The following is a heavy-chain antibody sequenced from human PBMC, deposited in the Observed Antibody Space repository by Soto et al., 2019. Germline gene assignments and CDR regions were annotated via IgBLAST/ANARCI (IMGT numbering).Heavy chain of an antibody. CDR1: GGSISSSSYY. CDR2: IYYSGST. J-gene: IGHJ5*02. V-gene: IGHV4-39*01. D-gene: IGHD5-18*01. Sequence: SETLSLTCTVSGGSISSSSYYWGWIRQPPGKGLEWIGSIYYSGSTYYNPSLKSRVTISVDTSKNQFSLKLSSVTAADTAVYYCARLGKQLWLPSWFDPWGQGTLVTVSS. CDR3: ARLGKQLWLPSWFDP.